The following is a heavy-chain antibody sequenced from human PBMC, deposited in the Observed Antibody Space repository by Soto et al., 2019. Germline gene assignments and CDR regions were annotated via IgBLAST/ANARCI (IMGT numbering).Heavy chain of an antibody. V-gene: IGHV3-23*01. CDR3: AKNPTSSGWYYFDY. J-gene: IGHJ4*02. Sequence: PGGSLRLSCAASGFTFRSYAMSWVRQAPGKGLEWVSSISSGSTYYADSVKGRFTISRDNSKNTLYLHMNRLRAEDTAVYYCAKNPTSSGWYYFDYWGQGTLVTVSS. D-gene: IGHD6-19*01. CDR2: ISSGST. CDR1: GFTFRSYA.